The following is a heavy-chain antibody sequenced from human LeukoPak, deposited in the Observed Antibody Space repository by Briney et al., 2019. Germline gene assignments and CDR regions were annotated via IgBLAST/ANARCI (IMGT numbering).Heavy chain of an antibody. D-gene: IGHD3-22*01. J-gene: IGHJ5*02. CDR3: ASYYYEYWFDP. Sequence: SETLSLTCTVSGGSISSGDYFWSWIRQPPGKGLEWIGYIYYSGSTYYNPSLKSRATISVDTSKNQFSLKLSSVTAADTAVYYCASYYYEYWFDPWGQGTLVTVSS. CDR2: IYYSGST. V-gene: IGHV4-30-4*01. CDR1: GGSISSGDYF.